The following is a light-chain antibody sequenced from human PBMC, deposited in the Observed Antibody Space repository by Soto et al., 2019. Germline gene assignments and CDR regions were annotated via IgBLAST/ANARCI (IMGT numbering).Light chain of an antibody. CDR1: QGVTTN. Sequence: EILMTQSPATLYVSPGERVTLSCRAGQGVTTNFAWYQQKPGRAPKLLIYDASNLEAGVPSRFRGSGSGTDFTFTISRLQPEDIATYYCQQYENLPTFGQGTRVEIK. CDR3: QQYENLPT. CDR2: DAS. J-gene: IGKJ5*01. V-gene: IGKV1-33*01.